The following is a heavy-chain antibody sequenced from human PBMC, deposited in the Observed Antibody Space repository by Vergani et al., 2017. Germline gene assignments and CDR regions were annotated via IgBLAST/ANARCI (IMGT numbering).Heavy chain of an antibody. V-gene: IGHV2-70*01. CDR1: GFSLSTSGMC. D-gene: IGHD3-10*01. CDR2: IDWDDDK. CDR3: VRMYGSGSDGFFDS. J-gene: IGHJ4*02. Sequence: QVTLRESGPALVKPTQTLTLTCTFSGFSLSTSGMCVSWIRQPPGKALEWLALIDWDDDKYYRISLKTRLTISKDTSKNQVVLTMTNMDPVDTATYYCVRMYGSGSDGFFDSWGQGTLVIVSS.